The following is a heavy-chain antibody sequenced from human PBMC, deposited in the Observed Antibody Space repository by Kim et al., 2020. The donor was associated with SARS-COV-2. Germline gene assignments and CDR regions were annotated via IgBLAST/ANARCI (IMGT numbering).Heavy chain of an antibody. D-gene: IGHD6-13*01. V-gene: IGHV4-59*01. CDR3: ARSEGRGSWHQFDY. CDR1: SDSIRSYY. J-gene: IGHJ4*02. CDR2: IYYSGNT. Sequence: SETLSLTCSVSSDSIRSYYCSWIRQLPGKGLEWLGYIYYSGNTDYNPSLKSRITISWDTSKNQFSLVLTSVTGADTAVYYCARSEGRGSWHQFDYWGQG.